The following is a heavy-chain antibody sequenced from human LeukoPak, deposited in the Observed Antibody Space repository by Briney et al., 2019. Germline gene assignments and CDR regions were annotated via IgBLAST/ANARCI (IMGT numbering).Heavy chain of an antibody. D-gene: IGHD3-10*01. J-gene: IGHJ4*02. V-gene: IGHV3-7*04. CDR3: ARDVPFGESCDY. CDR1: GFTFSSYW. Sequence: GGSLRLSCAASGFTFSSYWMSWVRQAPGKGLEWVANVKQDESEEYYVHSVEGRFTISRDNAKNSLYLQMNSLRAEDTGVYYCARDVPFGESCDYWGQGTLVSVSS. CDR2: VKQDESEE.